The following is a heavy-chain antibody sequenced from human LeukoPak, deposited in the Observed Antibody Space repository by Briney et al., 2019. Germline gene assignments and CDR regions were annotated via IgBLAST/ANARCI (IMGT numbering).Heavy chain of an antibody. V-gene: IGHV3-21*01. CDR1: GFTFSSYA. CDR2: ISSSSSYI. J-gene: IGHJ3*02. Sequence: PGGSLRLSCAASGFTFSSYAMSWVRQAPGKGLEWVSSISSSSSYIYYADSVKGRFTISRDNAKNSLYLQMNSLRAEDTAVYYCARVSDTAMVTGDAFDIWGQGTMVTVSS. CDR3: ARVSDTAMVTGDAFDI. D-gene: IGHD5-18*01.